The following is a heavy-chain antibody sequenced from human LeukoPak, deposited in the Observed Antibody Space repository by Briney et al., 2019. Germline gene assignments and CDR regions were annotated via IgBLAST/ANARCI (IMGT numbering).Heavy chain of an antibody. J-gene: IGHJ4*02. CDR1: GFTFSNEW. D-gene: IGHD1-26*01. V-gene: IGHV3-7*01. CDR2: INQDGSAK. CDR3: VRLPRSNSVY. Sequence: PGGSLRLSCGVTGFTFSNEWMHWVRQAPGKGLEWVALINQDGSAKQYVDSVKGRFTISRDNAKNSVYLQINSLRVKDTAVYYCVRLPRSNSVYWGQGTLVTVSS.